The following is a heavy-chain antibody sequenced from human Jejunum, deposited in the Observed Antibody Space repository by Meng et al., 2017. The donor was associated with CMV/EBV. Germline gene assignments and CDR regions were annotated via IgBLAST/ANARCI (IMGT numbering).Heavy chain of an antibody. CDR3: ARDLGGIAARRRGYYYYYGMDV. Sequence: EVQLVESGGGLVKLGGSLRLSCAASGFTFSSYSMNWVRQAPGKGLEWVSSISSSSSYIYYADSVKGRFTISRDNAKNSLYLQMNSLRAEDTAVYYCARDLGGIAARRRGYYYYYGMDVWGQGTTVTVSS. D-gene: IGHD6-6*01. V-gene: IGHV3-21*01. CDR2: ISSSSSYI. J-gene: IGHJ6*02. CDR1: GFTFSSYS.